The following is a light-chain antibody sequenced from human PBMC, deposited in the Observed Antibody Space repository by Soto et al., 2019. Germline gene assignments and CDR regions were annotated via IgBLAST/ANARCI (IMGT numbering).Light chain of an antibody. CDR3: QQRSSWPLT. V-gene: IGKV3-11*01. CDR2: DTS. J-gene: IGKJ1*01. CDR1: QSVSTY. Sequence: EIVLTQSPVTLSLSPGERATLSCRASQSVSTYLAWYQQKPGQAPRLLIYDTSNRATGIPVRFSGSGSGTDFTLTISSLEPEDFALYYCQQRSSWPLTFGQGTKVEIK.